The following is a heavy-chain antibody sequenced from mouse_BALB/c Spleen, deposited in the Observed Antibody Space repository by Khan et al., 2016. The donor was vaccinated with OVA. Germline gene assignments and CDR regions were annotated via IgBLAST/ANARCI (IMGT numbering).Heavy chain of an antibody. J-gene: IGHJ3*01. CDR3: ARSTDRYAFVY. V-gene: IGHV3-8*02. Sequence: EVQLQESGPSLVKPSQTLSLTCSVTGDSITNGYWNWIRKSPGKELEYMGHIIYPGNTYYNPSLKSRISITRHTSTNQYTLQLNYVTNEDTATDYCARSTDRYAFVYWGQGTLVTVS. CDR2: IIYPGNT. D-gene: IGHD2-14*01. CDR1: GDSITNGY.